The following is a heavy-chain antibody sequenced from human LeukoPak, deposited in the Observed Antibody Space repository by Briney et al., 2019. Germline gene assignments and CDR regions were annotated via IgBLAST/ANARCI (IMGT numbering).Heavy chain of an antibody. J-gene: IGHJ4*02. CDR1: GYTFTNYY. CDR2: INPGGGST. CDR3: ARKYDGYSFFDY. D-gene: IGHD5-24*01. V-gene: IGHV1-46*01. Sequence: ASVEVSCKASGYTFTNYYLHWVRQAPGQGLEWMGVINPGGGSTSYAQKFQGRVTMTRDTSTSTVYMELSSLRSEDTAVYYCARKYDGYSFFDYWGQGTLVTVSS.